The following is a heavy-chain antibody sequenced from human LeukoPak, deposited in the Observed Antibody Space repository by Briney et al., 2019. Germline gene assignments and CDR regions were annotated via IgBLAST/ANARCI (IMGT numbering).Heavy chain of an antibody. CDR2: IKQDGSEK. CDR3: ARGGKLTMLRGVSDY. CDR1: GFIFSSYW. Sequence: GGSLRLSCAASGFIFSSYWMTWVRQAPGKGLEWVANIKQDGSEKYYVDSVKGQFTISRDNAKNSLSLQMNSLRAEDTAVYYCARGGKLTMLRGVSDYWGQGTLVTVSS. J-gene: IGHJ4*02. V-gene: IGHV3-7*01. D-gene: IGHD3-10*01.